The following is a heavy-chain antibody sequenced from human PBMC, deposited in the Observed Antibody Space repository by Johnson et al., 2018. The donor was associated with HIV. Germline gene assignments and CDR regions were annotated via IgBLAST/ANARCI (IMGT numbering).Heavy chain of an antibody. D-gene: IGHD6-13*01. CDR2: IRDDGSYQ. Sequence: QVQLVESGGGVVQPGGSLRLSCAASGLIFNTFGMHWVRQAPGKGLEWVAFIRDDGSYQYYTDSVKVRFTISTDNSKKTVFLQMNNLRSDDTAVYFSARDQAYRSSWAVNFDIWGQGTMVIVSS. CDR3: ARDQAYRSSWAVNFDI. V-gene: IGHV3-30*02. J-gene: IGHJ3*02. CDR1: GLIFNTFG.